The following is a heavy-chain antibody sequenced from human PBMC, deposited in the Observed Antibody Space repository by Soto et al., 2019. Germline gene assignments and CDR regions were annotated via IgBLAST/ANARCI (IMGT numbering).Heavy chain of an antibody. J-gene: IGHJ4*02. CDR3: ARLKSRYYKIISSSFDY. Sequence: QVQLQESGPGLVKPSQTLSLTCTVSGDSVSSGGAYWSWIRQHPGKGLEWIGYIYYSGSASYTPSLKSRLTISLDTSQNPVSLRLSSVTAADTAVYYCARLKSRYYKIISSSFDYWGRGALVTVSS. CDR2: IYYSGSA. V-gene: IGHV4-31*03. CDR1: GDSVSSGGAY. D-gene: IGHD3-10*01.